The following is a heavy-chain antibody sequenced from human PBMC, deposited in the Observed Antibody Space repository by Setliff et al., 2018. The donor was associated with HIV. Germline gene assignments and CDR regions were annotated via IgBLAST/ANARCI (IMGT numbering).Heavy chain of an antibody. J-gene: IGHJ4*02. V-gene: IGHV4-39*01. CDR3: ARHVGYSSSSLDY. D-gene: IGHD6-6*01. CDR1: GDSITSGSYY. CDR2: IYYSGNM. Sequence: SETLSLTCTVSGDSITSGSYYWGWIRQPPGKGLEWIGTIYYSGNMNYNPSLKSRVTISIDTSKQFSLKLSSVTAADTAVYYCARHVGYSSSSLDYWGQGTLVTVSS.